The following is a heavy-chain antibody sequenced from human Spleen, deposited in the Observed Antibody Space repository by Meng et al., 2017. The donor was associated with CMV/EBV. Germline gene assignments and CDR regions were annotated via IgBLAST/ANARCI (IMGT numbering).Heavy chain of an antibody. CDR1: GGSISSYY. CDR3: AGGDSSGWWIDY. V-gene: IGHV4-59*01. J-gene: IGHJ4*02. CDR2: IYYSGST. Sequence: QVQLQESGPGLVKPSQTLSLTCTVSGGSISSYYWSWIRQPPGKGLEWIGYIYYSGSTNYNPSLKSRVTISVDTSKNQFSLKLSSVTAADTAVYYCAGGDSSGWWIDYWGQGTLVTVSS. D-gene: IGHD6-19*01.